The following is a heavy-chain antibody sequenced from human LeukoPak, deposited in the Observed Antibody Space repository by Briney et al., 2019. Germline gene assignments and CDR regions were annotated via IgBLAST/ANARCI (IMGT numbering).Heavy chain of an antibody. CDR2: IWYDGSNK. CDR1: GFTFSSYG. D-gene: IGHD2-15*01. V-gene: IGHV3-33*06. J-gene: IGHJ4*02. CDR3: AKDRVALDY. Sequence: GGSLRLSCAASGFTFSSYGMHWVRQAPGKGLEWAAVIWYDGSNKYYADSVKGRFTISRDNSKNTLYLQMNSLRAEDTAVYYCAKDRVALDYWGQGTLVTVSS.